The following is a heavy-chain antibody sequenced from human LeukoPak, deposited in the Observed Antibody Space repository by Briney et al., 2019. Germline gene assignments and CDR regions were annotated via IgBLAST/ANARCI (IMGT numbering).Heavy chain of an antibody. J-gene: IGHJ4*02. CDR3: ARRSEYSSSWLDY. D-gene: IGHD6-13*01. V-gene: IGHV4-59*08. CDR2: IFYSGST. CDR1: GGSISSYY. Sequence: SETLSLTCTVSGGSISSYYWSWIRQPPGKGLEWIGYIFYSGSTNYNPSLKSRVTISVDTSKNQFSLKLSSVTAADTAVYYCARRSEYSSSWLDYWGQGTLVTVSS.